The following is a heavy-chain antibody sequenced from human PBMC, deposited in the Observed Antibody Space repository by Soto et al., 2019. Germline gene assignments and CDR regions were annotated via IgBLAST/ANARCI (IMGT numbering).Heavy chain of an antibody. V-gene: IGHV1-69*01. CDR1: GGTFSTYA. CDR2: IIPIFGTA. Sequence: QVQLVQSGAEVKKPGSSVKVSCKASGGTFSTYAISWVRQAPGQGLEWVGGIIPIFGTANYAQKFQGRVTLTADESTSTAYMELSSLRSEDTDVYYCARAAYSYGTAYLSYYYGMDVWGQGTTVTVSS. D-gene: IGHD5-18*01. J-gene: IGHJ6*02. CDR3: ARAAYSYGTAYLSYYYGMDV.